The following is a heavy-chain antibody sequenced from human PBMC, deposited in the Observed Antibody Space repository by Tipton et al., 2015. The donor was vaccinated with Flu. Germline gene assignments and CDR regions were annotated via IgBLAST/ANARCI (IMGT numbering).Heavy chain of an antibody. CDR2: INPSDNGT. Sequence: QLVQSGAELKKPGASVRVSCKGSGYTFSAHYIHWVRQAPGQGLEWLGWINPSDNGTRYPQKFQGRVTMTRDTSISTAYLELSSLSSEDTAVYYCASISDSYSSIWFRYFDLWGRGTLVAVSS. D-gene: IGHD6-13*01. V-gene: IGHV1-2*02. J-gene: IGHJ2*01. CDR1: GYTFSAHY. CDR3: ASISDSYSSIWFRYFDL.